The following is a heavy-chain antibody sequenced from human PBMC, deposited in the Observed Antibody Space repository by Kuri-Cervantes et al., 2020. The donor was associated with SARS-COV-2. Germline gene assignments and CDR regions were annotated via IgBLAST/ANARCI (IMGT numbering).Heavy chain of an antibody. V-gene: IGHV4-39*07. J-gene: IGHJ4*02. Sequence: ESLKISCTVSGGSISSSSYYWGWIRQPPGKGLEWIGSIYYSGSTYYNPSLKSRVTISVDTSMTQFSLKLSSVTAADTAVYYCARTHAGLSPYYFDYWGQGTLVTVSS. D-gene: IGHD2-8*01. CDR3: ARTHAGLSPYYFDY. CDR1: GGSISSSSYY. CDR2: IYYSGST.